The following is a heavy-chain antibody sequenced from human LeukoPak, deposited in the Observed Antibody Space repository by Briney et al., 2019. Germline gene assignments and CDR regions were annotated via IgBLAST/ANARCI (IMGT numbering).Heavy chain of an antibody. CDR1: GFSLSTSGVG. J-gene: IGHJ4*02. Sequence: SGPTLVNPTQTLTLTCTFSGFSLSTSGVGVGWIRQPPGKALEWLALIYWNDDKRYSPSLKSRLTITKDTSKNQVVLTMTNMDPVDTATYYCAQYGSGWYGKVFDYWGQGTLVTVSS. D-gene: IGHD6-19*01. CDR2: IYWNDDK. V-gene: IGHV2-5*01. CDR3: AQYGSGWYGKVFDY.